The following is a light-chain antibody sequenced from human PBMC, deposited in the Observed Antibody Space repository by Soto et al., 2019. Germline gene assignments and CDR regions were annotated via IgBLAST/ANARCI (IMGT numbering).Light chain of an antibody. CDR1: ENIRSY. V-gene: IGKV1-39*01. CDR3: QQTFGTPRT. CDR2: AAS. Sequence: DIQMTQSPSSLSASAGDRVTITCRASENIRSYLNWYQQKPGKAPEVLIYAASRLQSGVPQRFSGSGSGTDFTLNITRLQPEGFAGYYCQQTFGTPRTFGQGTKVEI. J-gene: IGKJ1*01.